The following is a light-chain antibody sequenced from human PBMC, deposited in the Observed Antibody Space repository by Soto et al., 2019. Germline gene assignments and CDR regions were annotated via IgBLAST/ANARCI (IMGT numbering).Light chain of an antibody. V-gene: IGLV2-14*01. CDR1: SSDVGGYNY. J-gene: IGLJ2*01. Sequence: QSALTQPASVSGSPGQSITISCTRTSSDVGGYNYVSWYQQHPGKAPKLMIDDVSNRPSGVSNRFSGSKSGNTASLTISGLQAEDEADYYCSSYTSSSTRVFGGGTKVTVL. CDR3: SSYTSSSTRV. CDR2: DVS.